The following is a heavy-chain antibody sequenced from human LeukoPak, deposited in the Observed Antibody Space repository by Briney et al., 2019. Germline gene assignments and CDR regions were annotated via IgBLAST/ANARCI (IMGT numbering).Heavy chain of an antibody. D-gene: IGHD1-26*01. CDR3: ARYREVGATVDY. Sequence: SSQTLSLTCNVSGGSISRSYYYWSWIRQSAGKGLEWIASMYHRGSTHYNPSLASLKSRVTISRDTSKNQFSLNLSSVTAADTAVYYCARYREVGATVDYWGQGTLVTVSS. CDR2: MYHRGST. J-gene: IGHJ4*02. V-gene: IGHV4-61*02. CDR1: GGSISRSYYY.